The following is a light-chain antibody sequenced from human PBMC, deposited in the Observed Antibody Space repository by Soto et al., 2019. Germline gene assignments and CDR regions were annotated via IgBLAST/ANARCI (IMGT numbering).Light chain of an antibody. CDR3: QQYGGSPQT. CDR1: QSVSNY. Sequence: IDFTQSPGTLSLSPGERATLSCRASQSVSNYLAWYQHKPGQAPRLLIYGASSRATGIPDRFSGSGSETDFTLTISRLEPEDFAVYCCQQYGGSPQTFGQGTKVDIK. V-gene: IGKV3-20*01. CDR2: GAS. J-gene: IGKJ1*01.